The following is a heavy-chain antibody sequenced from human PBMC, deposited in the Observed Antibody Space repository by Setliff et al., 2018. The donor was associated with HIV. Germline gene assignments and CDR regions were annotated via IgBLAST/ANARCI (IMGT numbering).Heavy chain of an antibody. CDR2: ISAYSGNT. J-gene: IGHJ3*02. D-gene: IGHD3-3*01. V-gene: IGHV1-18*01. CDR1: GYTFTSYG. Sequence: ASVKVSCKASGYTFTSYGISWVRLAPGQGLEWMGWISAYSGNTNYAQKLQGRVTMTTDTSTSTAYMELRSLRSDDTAVYYCARVAWYYSFWSGLGDAFDIWGKGTMVTVSS. CDR3: ARVAWYYSFWSGLGDAFDI.